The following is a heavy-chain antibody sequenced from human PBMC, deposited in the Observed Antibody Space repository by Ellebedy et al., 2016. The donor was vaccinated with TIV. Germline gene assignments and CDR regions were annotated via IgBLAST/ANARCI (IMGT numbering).Heavy chain of an antibody. D-gene: IGHD5-24*01. V-gene: IGHV4-59*01. CDR1: GGSISNYY. Sequence: MPSETLSLTCTVSGGSISNYYWSWIRQPPGKGLEWIGYIYYRGSTNYNPSLKSLVTISGDTSKNQFSLRLSSVTAADTAVYYCARGSEMATIYEGGVYYYSGMDVWGQGTTVTVSS. J-gene: IGHJ6*02. CDR2: IYYRGST. CDR3: ARGSEMATIYEGGVYYYSGMDV.